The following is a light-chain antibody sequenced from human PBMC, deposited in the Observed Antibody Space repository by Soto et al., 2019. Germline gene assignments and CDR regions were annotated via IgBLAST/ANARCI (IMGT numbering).Light chain of an antibody. CDR1: QSVSSSY. V-gene: IGKV3-20*01. Sequence: EIVLTQSPGTLSLSPGERATLSCWASQSVSSSYLAWYQQKPGQAPRLLIYGASSRATDIPDRFSGSGSVTDFTLTISRLEPEDFAVYYCQQYGSALYTFGQGTKLEIK. CDR3: QQYGSALYT. CDR2: GAS. J-gene: IGKJ2*01.